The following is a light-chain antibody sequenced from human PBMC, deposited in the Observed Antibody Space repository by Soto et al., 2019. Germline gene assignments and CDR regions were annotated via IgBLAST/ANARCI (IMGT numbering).Light chain of an antibody. CDR2: AAS. J-gene: IGKJ1*01. V-gene: IGKV1-27*01. Sequence: DIQMTQSPSSLSTSVGDRVTITCRASQGISNYVAWYQQKPGKVPKLLIYAASTLQSGVPSRFSGSGSVTDFTLTISSLQPEDFATYYCQQSYSTPRTFGQGTKVDIK. CDR3: QQSYSTPRT. CDR1: QGISNY.